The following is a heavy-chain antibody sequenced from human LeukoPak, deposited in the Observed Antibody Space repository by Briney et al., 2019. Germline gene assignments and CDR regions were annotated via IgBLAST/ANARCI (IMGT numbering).Heavy chain of an antibody. CDR2: IYTSGST. CDR1: GGSISSYY. Sequence: WETLSLTCTVSGGSISSYYWSWIRQPAGKGLEWIGRIYTSGSTNYNPSLKSRVTMSVDTSKNQFSLKLSSVTAADTAVYYCARDPRATVTTSYYMDVWGKGTTVTVSS. D-gene: IGHD4-11*01. J-gene: IGHJ6*03. CDR3: ARDPRATVTTSYYMDV. V-gene: IGHV4-4*07.